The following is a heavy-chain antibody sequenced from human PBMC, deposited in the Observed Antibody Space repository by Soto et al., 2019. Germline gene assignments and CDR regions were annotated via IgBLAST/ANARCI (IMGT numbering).Heavy chain of an antibody. Sequence: GGSLRLSCAASGFSISDYWMSWVRQAPGKGLEWVANIKRDGSEKYYVDSVKGRFTISRDNAKNSLYLQMNSLRADDTAVYYCARDRDLAVPAAEIYFDSWGQGTLVTVSS. J-gene: IGHJ4*02. CDR3: ARDRDLAVPAAEIYFDS. CDR1: GFSISDYW. V-gene: IGHV3-7*01. CDR2: IKRDGSEK. D-gene: IGHD2-2*01.